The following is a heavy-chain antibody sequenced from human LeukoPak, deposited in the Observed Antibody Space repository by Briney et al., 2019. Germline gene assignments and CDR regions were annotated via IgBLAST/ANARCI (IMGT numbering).Heavy chain of an antibody. D-gene: IGHD2-21*01. CDR2: AYFRSNWNY. V-gene: IGHV6-1*01. Sequence: SQTLSLTFAISGDDVSGNTAAWNWIRQSPSRGLEWLGRAYFRSNWNYEYALSVRSRINFETETSKNQFSLPLNSVTPEDTAVYYCARDGETASYYLDYWGQGTLVTVSS. J-gene: IGHJ4*02. CDR3: ARDGETASYYLDY. CDR1: GDDVSGNTAA.